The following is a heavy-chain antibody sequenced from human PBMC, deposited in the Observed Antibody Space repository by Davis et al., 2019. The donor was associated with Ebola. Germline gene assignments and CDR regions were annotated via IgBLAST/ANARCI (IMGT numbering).Heavy chain of an antibody. CDR2: ITGSGRT. D-gene: IGHD4-17*01. J-gene: IGHJ4*02. CDR3: ARGYGDYGGILGY. CDR1: GFTFSNDG. Sequence: GESLKISCAASGFTFSNDGMNWVRQAPGKGLEWVSGITGSGRTYYADSVKGRFTISRDNSKNTLYLQMNSLRAEDTAVYYCARGYGDYGGILGYWGQGTLVTVSS. V-gene: IGHV3-23*01.